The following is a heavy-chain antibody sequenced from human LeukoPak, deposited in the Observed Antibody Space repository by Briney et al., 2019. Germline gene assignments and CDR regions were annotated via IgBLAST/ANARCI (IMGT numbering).Heavy chain of an antibody. CDR3: ARDSPLLTV. CDR2: IWYEGRNK. D-gene: IGHD3-9*01. J-gene: IGHJ4*02. V-gene: IGHV3-33*01. CDR1: GFSFSSYG. Sequence: PGGSLRLSCAASGFSFSSYGMHWVRQAPGKGLEWEAVIWYEGRNKYYAESVKGRFPISRDNSKNTLYLQMNSLRAEDTATYYCARDSPLLTVWGQGTLVTVSS.